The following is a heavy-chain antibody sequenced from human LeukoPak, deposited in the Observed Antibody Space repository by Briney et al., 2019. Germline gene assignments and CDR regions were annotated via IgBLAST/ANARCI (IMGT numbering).Heavy chain of an antibody. CDR3: ARGRYFDHIFDY. V-gene: IGHV1-69*04. CDR2: IIPILGIA. Sequence: GASVKVSCKASGGTFNSYAISWVRQAPGQGLEWMGRIIPILGIANYAQKFQGRVTITADKSTSTAYMELSSLRSEDTAVYYCARGRYFDHIFDYWGQGTLVTVSS. D-gene: IGHD3-9*01. CDR1: GGTFNSYA. J-gene: IGHJ4*02.